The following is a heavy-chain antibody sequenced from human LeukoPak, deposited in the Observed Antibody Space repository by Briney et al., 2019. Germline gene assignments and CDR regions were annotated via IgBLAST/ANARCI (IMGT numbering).Heavy chain of an antibody. V-gene: IGHV1-2*02. Sequence: ASVKVSCKASGYTFTGYYMHWVGQAPGQGLEWMGWINPNSGGTNYVQKFRGRVTMTRDTSISTAYMELSRLRSDDTAVYYCAPSGGTTSGFHMWYFDYWGQGTLVTASS. CDR2: INPNSGGT. CDR1: GYTFTGYY. CDR3: APSGGTTSGFHMWYFDY. D-gene: IGHD1-1*01. J-gene: IGHJ4*02.